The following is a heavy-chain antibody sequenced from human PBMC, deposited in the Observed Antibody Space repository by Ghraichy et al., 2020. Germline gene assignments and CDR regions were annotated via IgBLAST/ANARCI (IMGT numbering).Heavy chain of an antibody. D-gene: IGHD3-3*01. J-gene: IGHJ2*01. V-gene: IGHV1-69*13. CDR1: GGTFSSYA. CDR2: IIPIFGTA. Sequence: SVKVSCKASGGTFSSYAISWVRQAPGQGLEWMGGIIPIFGTANYAQKFQGRVTITADESTSTAYMELSSLRSEDTAVYYCARGLRFPNINWYFDLWGRGTLVTVSS. CDR3: ARGLRFPNINWYFDL.